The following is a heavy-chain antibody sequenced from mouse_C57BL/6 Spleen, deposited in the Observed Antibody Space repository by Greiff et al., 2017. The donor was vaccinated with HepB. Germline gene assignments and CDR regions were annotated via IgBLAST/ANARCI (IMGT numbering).Heavy chain of an antibody. CDR1: GYTFTDYY. Sequence: EVQLQQSGPELVKPGASVKISCKASGYTFTDYYMNWVKQSHGKSLEWIGDINPNNGGTSYNQKFKGKATLTVDKSSSTAYMELRSLTSEDSAVYYCARSGELGDYWGQGTTLTVSS. J-gene: IGHJ2*01. D-gene: IGHD4-1*01. CDR3: ARSGELGDY. CDR2: INPNNGGT. V-gene: IGHV1-26*01.